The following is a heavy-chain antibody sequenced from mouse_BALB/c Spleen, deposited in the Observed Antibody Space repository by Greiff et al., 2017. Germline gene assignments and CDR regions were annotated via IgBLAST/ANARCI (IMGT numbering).Heavy chain of an antibody. V-gene: IGHV5-17*02. D-gene: IGHD1-1*01. CDR2: ISSGSSNI. CDR3: ARYYGSSYDYAMDY. J-gene: IGHJ4*01. Sequence: EVNLVESGGGLVQPGGSRKLSCAASGFTFSSFGMHWVRQAPEKGLEWVAYISSGSSNIYYADTVKGRFTISRDNPKNTLFLQMTSLRSEDTAMYDCARYYGSSYDYAMDYWGQGTSVTVSS. CDR1: GFTFSSFG.